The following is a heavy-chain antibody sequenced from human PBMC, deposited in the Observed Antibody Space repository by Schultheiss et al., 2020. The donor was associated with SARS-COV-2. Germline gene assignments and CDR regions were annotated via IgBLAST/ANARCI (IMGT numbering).Heavy chain of an antibody. Sequence: SCTVSGGSISSGGYYWSWIRQPPGKGLEWIGYIYYSGSTYYNPSLKSRVTISVDTSKNQFSLKLSSVTAADTAVYYCARHGDAYCSSTSCELDYWGPGTLVTVSS. J-gene: IGHJ4*02. CDR2: IYYSGST. CDR1: GGSISSGGYY. V-gene: IGHV4-30-4*08. CDR3: ARHGDAYCSSTSCELDY. D-gene: IGHD2-2*01.